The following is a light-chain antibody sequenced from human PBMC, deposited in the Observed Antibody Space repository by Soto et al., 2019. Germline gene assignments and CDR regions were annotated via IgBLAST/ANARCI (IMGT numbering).Light chain of an antibody. CDR2: GAS. CDR3: QQYNNWPPLT. V-gene: IGKV3D-15*01. J-gene: IGKJ4*01. CDR1: QSASNN. Sequence: EIVMTQSPVTLSVSPGERATLSCRASQSASNNLAWYQQKPGQAPRLLIYGASTRATGIPARFSGSGSGTDFTLTISSLQSEDFAVYSCQQYNNWPPLTFGGGTKVEIK.